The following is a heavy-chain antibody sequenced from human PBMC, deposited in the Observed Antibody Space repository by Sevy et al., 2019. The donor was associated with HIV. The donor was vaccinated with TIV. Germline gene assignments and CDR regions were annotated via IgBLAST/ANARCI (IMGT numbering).Heavy chain of an antibody. J-gene: IGHJ4*02. CDR3: VRAIGAAGSY. CDR2: ISGTGGSGDKT. D-gene: IGHD6-13*01. V-gene: IGHV3-23*01. CDR1: GFTFSNYS. Sequence: GGSLRLSCAASGFTFSNYSMNWVRQAPGKGLEWVSGISGTGGSGDKTNYADSVKGRFTISRDNAKNSVYLQMNSLRAEDTALYYCVRAIGAAGSYWGLGTLVTVSS.